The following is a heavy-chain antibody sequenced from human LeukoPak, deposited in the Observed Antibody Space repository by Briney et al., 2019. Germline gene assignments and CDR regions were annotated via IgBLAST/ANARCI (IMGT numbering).Heavy chain of an antibody. CDR3: ARGNLDTYYYDSGGCFDY. D-gene: IGHD3-22*01. V-gene: IGHV1-69*13. J-gene: IGHJ4*02. Sequence: GASVKVSCKASGYTFTSYGISWVRQAPGQGLEWMGGIIPIFGTANYAQKFQGRVTITADESTSTAYMELSSLRSEDTAVYYCARGNLDTYYYDSGGCFDYWGQGTLVTVSS. CDR1: GYTFTSYG. CDR2: IIPIFGTA.